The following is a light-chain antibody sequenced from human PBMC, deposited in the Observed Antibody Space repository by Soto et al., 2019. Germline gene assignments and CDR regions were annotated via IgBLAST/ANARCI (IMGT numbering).Light chain of an antibody. CDR3: QSYDISLSAYV. CDR2: TNN. Sequence: QSVLTQPPSVSGAPGQRVTISCSGSSSNIGAGYDVHWFQQLPGTAPKLLTYTNNNRPSGVPDRFSGSKSATSASLAITGLQAEDEADYYCQSYDISLSAYVFGTGTKLTVL. J-gene: IGLJ1*01. CDR1: SSNIGAGYD. V-gene: IGLV1-40*01.